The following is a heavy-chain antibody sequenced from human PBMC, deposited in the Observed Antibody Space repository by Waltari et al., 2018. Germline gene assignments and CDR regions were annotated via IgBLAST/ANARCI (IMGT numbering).Heavy chain of an antibody. V-gene: IGHV3-30*03. J-gene: IGHJ3*01. CDR1: GITFSNNI. CDR2: MSKGERYK. Sequence: QVQLVESGGGVVQPGDSLRLSCAASGITFSNNIMNWVRQAPGRGLEWVVVMSKGERYKHYADSVKGRFTISRDYSKNTLYLEMNSLRPEDTAMYYCVREDDSFDVWGRGTLVTVSS. CDR3: VREDDSFDV.